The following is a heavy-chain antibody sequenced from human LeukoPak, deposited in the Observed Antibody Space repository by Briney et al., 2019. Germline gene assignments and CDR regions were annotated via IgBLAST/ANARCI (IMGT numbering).Heavy chain of an antibody. D-gene: IGHD2-8*01. V-gene: IGHV3-23*01. CDR3: AKECDIVLMVYAYDY. J-gene: IGHJ4*02. CDR1: GFTFSSYA. CDR2: ISGSGGST. Sequence: PGGSLRLSCAASGFTFSSYAMSWVRQAPGKGLEWVSAISGSGGSTYYADSVKGRFTISRDNSKHTLYLQMNSLRAEDTAVYYCAKECDIVLMVYAYDYWGQGTLVTVSS.